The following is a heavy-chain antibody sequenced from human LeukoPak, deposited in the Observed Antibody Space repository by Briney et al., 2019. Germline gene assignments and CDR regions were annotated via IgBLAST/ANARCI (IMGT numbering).Heavy chain of an antibody. CDR3: ARGGAAAGTFPFDY. CDR1: GFTFSSYS. CDR2: ISSSSSYI. D-gene: IGHD6-13*01. V-gene: IGHV3-21*04. Sequence: GGSLRLSCAASGFTFSSYSMNWVRQAPGKGLEWVSSISSSSSYIYYADSVKGRFTISRDNAKNSLYLQMNSLRAEDTAVYYCARGGAAAGTFPFDYWGQGTLVTVSS. J-gene: IGHJ4*02.